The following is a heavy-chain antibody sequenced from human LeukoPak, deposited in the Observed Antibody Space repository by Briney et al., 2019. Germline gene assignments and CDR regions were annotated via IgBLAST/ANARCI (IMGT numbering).Heavy chain of an antibody. CDR2: IYYSGST. D-gene: IGHD7-27*01. CDR3: ARALNWGRSFPFDY. Sequence: ASETLSLTCTVSGGSVSSGGYYWSWIRQPPGKGLEWIGYIYYSGSTNYNPSLKSRVTISVDTSKNQFSLKLSSVTAADTAVYYCARALNWGRSFPFDYWGQGTLVTVSS. V-gene: IGHV4-61*08. J-gene: IGHJ4*02. CDR1: GGSVSSGGYY.